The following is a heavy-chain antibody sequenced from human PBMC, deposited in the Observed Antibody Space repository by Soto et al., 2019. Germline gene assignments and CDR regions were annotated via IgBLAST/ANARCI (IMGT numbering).Heavy chain of an antibody. Sequence: ASVKVSCKASGYTFTSYAMHWVRQAPGQRLEWMGWINAGNGNTKYSQKFQGRVTITRDTSASTAYMELSSLRSEDTAVYYCARDNGILTGSNWFDPWGQGTLVTAPQ. D-gene: IGHD3-9*01. CDR2: INAGNGNT. J-gene: IGHJ5*02. CDR3: ARDNGILTGSNWFDP. V-gene: IGHV1-3*01. CDR1: GYTFTSYA.